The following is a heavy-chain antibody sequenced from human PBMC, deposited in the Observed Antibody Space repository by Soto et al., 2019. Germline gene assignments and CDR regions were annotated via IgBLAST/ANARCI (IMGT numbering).Heavy chain of an antibody. CDR1: DFSFGNYW. V-gene: IGHV3-74*01. Sequence: EEQLVESGGGLVQPGGSLRLSCAASDFSFGNYWMRWVRQAPGKGLAWVSRINSGGSFASYADSVKGRFTISRDNAKNTLYLQMDSLRAEDTAIYYCARERDSGDHFPWGQGTLVTVSS. CDR2: INSGGSFA. J-gene: IGHJ5*02. D-gene: IGHD4-17*01. CDR3: ARERDSGDHFP.